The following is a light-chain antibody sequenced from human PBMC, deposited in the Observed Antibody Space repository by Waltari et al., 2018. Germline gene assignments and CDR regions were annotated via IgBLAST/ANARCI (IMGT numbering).Light chain of an antibody. Sequence: DIQMTQSPSTLSASVGDRVTITCRASQSSSEWLAWYQQKQGKAPKLLIYKKSKLQSGVPSRFSGSGSGTEFTLTISSLQPDDFATYYCQQYNLYPLTFGGGTKVEIK. CDR3: QQYNLYPLT. V-gene: IGKV1-5*03. CDR2: KKS. J-gene: IGKJ4*01. CDR1: QSSSEW.